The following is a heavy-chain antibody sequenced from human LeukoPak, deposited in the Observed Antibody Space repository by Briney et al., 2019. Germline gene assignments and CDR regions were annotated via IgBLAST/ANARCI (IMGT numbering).Heavy chain of an antibody. CDR2: ISAYNGNT. V-gene: IGHV1-18*01. J-gene: IGHJ6*02. CDR1: GYTFTSYG. CDR3: ASCSSSWYWDYYYGMDV. Sequence: GASVKVSCKASGYTFTSYGISWVRQAPGQGLEWMGWISAYNGNTNYAQKLQGRVTMTTDTSTSTAYMELRSLRSDDTAVYYCASCSSSWYWDYYYGMDVWGQGTTVTVSS. D-gene: IGHD6-13*01.